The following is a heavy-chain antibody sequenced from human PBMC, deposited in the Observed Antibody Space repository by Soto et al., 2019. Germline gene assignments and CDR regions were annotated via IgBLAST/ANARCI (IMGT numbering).Heavy chain of an antibody. CDR2: IGTAGDT. CDR1: GFTFSSYD. D-gene: IGHD6-13*01. J-gene: IGHJ6*03. CDR3: ARAYSSNDYYYYYMDV. V-gene: IGHV3-13*01. Sequence: GGSLRLSCAASGFTFSSYDMHWVRQATGKGLEWVSAIGTAGDTYYPGSVKGRFTIFRENAKNSLYLQMNSLRAGDTAVYYCARAYSSNDYYYYYMDVWGKGTTVTVSS.